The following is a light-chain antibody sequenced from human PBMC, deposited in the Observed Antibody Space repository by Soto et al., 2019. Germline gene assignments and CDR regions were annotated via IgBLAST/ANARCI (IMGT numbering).Light chain of an antibody. CDR1: QDVSIS. J-gene: IGKJ3*01. CDR2: ATS. CDR3: QQFYSYTLT. Sequence: AIRMTQSPSSLSASTGDRVTITCRASQDVSISLAWYQQKPGKAPKLRISATSALQNGVPSRFSGSGSATDFTLTISSLQPEDVAPYYCQQFYSYTLTLGPGTKVDVK. V-gene: IGKV1-8*01.